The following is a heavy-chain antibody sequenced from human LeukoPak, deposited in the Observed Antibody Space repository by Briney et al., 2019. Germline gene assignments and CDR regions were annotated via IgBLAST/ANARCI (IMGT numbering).Heavy chain of an antibody. CDR2: INPNTGGT. CDR3: ARAYCSSTSCYDL. D-gene: IGHD2-2*01. J-gene: IGHJ4*02. V-gene: IGHV1-2*02. Sequence: ASVKVSCKASGYTSTGYYMHWVRQAPGQGLEWMGWINPNTGGTNYAQKFQGRVNMTRDSSISTAYMELSRLRSDDTAVYYCARAYCSSTSCYDLWGQGTLVTVSS. CDR1: GYTSTGYY.